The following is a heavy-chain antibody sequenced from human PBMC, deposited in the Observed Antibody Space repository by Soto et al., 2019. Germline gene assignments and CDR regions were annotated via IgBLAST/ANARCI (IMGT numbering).Heavy chain of an antibody. CDR2: ISYDGSNK. V-gene: IGHV3-30*18. Sequence: QVQLVESGGGVVQPGRSLRLSCAASGFTFSTYGMHWVRQAPGKGLEWVAVISYDGSNKYYADSVKGRFTISRDSSRNTLYLQMNSLRAEDTAVYYCAKALGYCTSTTCSIDYWGQGTLVTVSS. CDR3: AKALGYCTSTTCSIDY. J-gene: IGHJ4*02. D-gene: IGHD2-2*01. CDR1: GFTFSTYG.